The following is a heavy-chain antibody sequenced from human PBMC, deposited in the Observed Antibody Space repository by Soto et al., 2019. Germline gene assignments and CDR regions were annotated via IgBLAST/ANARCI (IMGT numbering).Heavy chain of an antibody. V-gene: IGHV5-51*01. CDR3: ATATIPQYDYYGMDV. CDR2: ISPGDSDT. J-gene: IGHJ6*02. D-gene: IGHD3-16*01. Sequence: GESLKISFKVSGYKITFYWIGWVRQMPGKGLEWMGIISPGDSDTRYSPSFQGQVTISADMSTSTAFLQLSDLKASDTALYYCATATIPQYDYYGMDVWGQGTTVTVSS. CDR1: GYKITFYW.